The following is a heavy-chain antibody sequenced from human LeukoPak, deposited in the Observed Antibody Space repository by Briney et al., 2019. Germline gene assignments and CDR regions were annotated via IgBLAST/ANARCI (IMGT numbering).Heavy chain of an antibody. Sequence: GGSLRLSCAASGFTFSSYWMHWVRQAPGKGLVWVSRINSDGSSTSYADSVKGRFTISRDNAKNTLYLQMNSLRAEDTAVYYCARDPYYYDSSGYYRDDYFDYWGQGTLVTVSS. D-gene: IGHD3-22*01. J-gene: IGHJ4*02. CDR1: GFTFSSYW. V-gene: IGHV3-74*01. CDR3: ARDPYYYDSSGYYRDDYFDY. CDR2: INSDGSST.